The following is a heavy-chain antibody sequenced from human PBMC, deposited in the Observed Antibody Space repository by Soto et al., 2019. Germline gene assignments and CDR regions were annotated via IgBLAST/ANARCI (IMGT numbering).Heavy chain of an antibody. Sequence: QVQLVQSGAEVKKPGSSVKVSCKASGGTFSSYDISWVRQAPGQGLEWMGGIIPIFGTANYAQKFQGRVTITADKSTSTAYMELSSLRSEDTAVYYCARGWGSNYDSSGGMDVWGQGTTVTVSS. D-gene: IGHD3-16*01. CDR3: ARGWGSNYDSSGGMDV. V-gene: IGHV1-69*06. CDR1: GGTFSSYD. CDR2: IIPIFGTA. J-gene: IGHJ6*02.